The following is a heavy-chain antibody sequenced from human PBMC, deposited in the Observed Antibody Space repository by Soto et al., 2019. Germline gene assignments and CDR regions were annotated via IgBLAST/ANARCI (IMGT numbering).Heavy chain of an antibody. CDR1: GGSISRGDYY. Sequence: QVQLQESGPGLVKPSQTLSLTCTVSGGSISRGDYYWNWIRQPPGKGLEWIGHIYHSGRTYYNPSLVSRVVISVDTSKNQFSLKLRSVTAADTAVYYCAREDIVLVPATTYYYGLDVWGQGTTVTVSS. CDR3: AREDIVLVPATTYYYGLDV. D-gene: IGHD2-2*01. V-gene: IGHV4-30-4*01. J-gene: IGHJ6*02. CDR2: IYHSGRT.